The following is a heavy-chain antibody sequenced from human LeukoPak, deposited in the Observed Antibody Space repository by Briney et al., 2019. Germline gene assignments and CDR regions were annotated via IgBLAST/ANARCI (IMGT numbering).Heavy chain of an antibody. CDR3: ARDHRASFGPLPGY. D-gene: IGHD3-10*01. CDR1: GGSISDYY. CDR2: VYNSVNT. V-gene: IGHV4-59*01. Sequence: SETLSLTCTVSGGSISDYYWSWVRQPPGKGLEWIGYVYNSVNTNYNASLTSGGTISVEKTKNQFSLRLNSVTAADTAVYYCARDHRASFGPLPGYWGQGTLVTVSS. J-gene: IGHJ4*02.